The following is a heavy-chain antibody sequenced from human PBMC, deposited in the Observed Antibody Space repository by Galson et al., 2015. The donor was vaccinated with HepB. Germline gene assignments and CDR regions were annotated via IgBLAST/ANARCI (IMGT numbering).Heavy chain of an antibody. J-gene: IGHJ4*02. CDR3: AREGYCGGDCQFDY. D-gene: IGHD2-21*02. CDR2: ISYDGSNK. Sequence: SLRLSCAASGFTFSSYAMHWVRQAPGKGLEWVAVISYDGSNKYYADSVKGRFTISRDNSKNTLYLQMNSLRAEDTAVYYCAREGYCGGDCQFDYWGQGTLVTVSS. CDR1: GFTFSSYA. V-gene: IGHV3-30*04.